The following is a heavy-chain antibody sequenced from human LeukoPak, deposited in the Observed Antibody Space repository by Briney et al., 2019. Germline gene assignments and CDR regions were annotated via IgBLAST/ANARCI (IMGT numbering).Heavy chain of an antibody. D-gene: IGHD7-27*01. Sequence: GGSLRLSCAASGFAVCSYSIICVRQAPGKGLEWVSYINGGSSAIWYADSVKGRFTISRDNAKNSLYLQMNSLRGEDTAMYYCARERDWGFDYWGPRAPVTVSS. CDR3: ARERDWGFDY. CDR2: INGGSSAI. J-gene: IGHJ6*01. CDR1: GFAVCSYS. V-gene: IGHV3-48*01.